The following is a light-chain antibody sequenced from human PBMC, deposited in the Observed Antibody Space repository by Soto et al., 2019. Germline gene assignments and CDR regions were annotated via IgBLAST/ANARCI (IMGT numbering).Light chain of an antibody. J-gene: IGLJ1*01. Sequence: QSVLTQPSSVSGAPGHSITISCTGTNSDVGGYNYVSWYQQHPDKAPKLMIYDVSNRPSGVSNRLSGSKSGNTASMTISGLQAEDEADYYCSSYPSSSTLYVFGTGTKVTVL. V-gene: IGLV2-14*01. CDR2: DVS. CDR1: NSDVGGYNY. CDR3: SSYPSSSTLYV.